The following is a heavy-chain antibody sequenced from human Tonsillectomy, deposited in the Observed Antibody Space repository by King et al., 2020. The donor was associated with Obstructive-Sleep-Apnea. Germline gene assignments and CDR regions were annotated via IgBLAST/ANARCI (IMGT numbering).Heavy chain of an antibody. CDR2: ITWDGGST. Sequence: VQLVESGGVVVQPGGSLRLSCAASGFTFDDYAMHWVRQAPGKALEWVSFITWDGGSTYYADSVKGRFTISRDNSINSLYLQMNSLRPEDTALYYCAKDMDCTTTSCYPRGGMDVWGLGTKVTVSS. V-gene: IGHV3-43D*03. CDR1: GFTFDDYA. CDR3: AKDMDCTTTSCYPRGGMDV. D-gene: IGHD2-2*01. J-gene: IGHJ6*02.